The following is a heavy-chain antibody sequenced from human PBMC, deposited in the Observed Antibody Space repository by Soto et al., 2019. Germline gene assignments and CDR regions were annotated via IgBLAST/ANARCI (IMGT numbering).Heavy chain of an antibody. CDR1: GFTFSSSA. Sequence: GPLRLSCAASGFTFSSSAICWVRQAPGKGLEWVSAVSANGQGIYYADSVRGRFTISRDNSKNTVFLHMDSLSAEDTAVYYCAKDRHYPRDYFHYWGQGTLVTVSS. J-gene: IGHJ4*02. CDR3: AKDRHYPRDYFHY. CDR2: VSANGQGI. V-gene: IGHV3-23*01. D-gene: IGHD3-10*01.